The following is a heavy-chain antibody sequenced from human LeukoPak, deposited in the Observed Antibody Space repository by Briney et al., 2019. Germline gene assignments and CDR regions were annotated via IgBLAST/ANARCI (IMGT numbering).Heavy chain of an antibody. D-gene: IGHD5-24*01. CDR1: GFGFDDYA. CDR2: ISWNSGSI. Sequence: GRSLRLSCAASGFGFDDYAMHWVRQAPGKGLEWVSCISWNSGSIGYADSVKGRFTISRDNAKNSLYLQMNSLRAEDTALYYCAKGKERWLQLDYFDYWGQGTLVTVSS. CDR3: AKGKERWLQLDYFDY. V-gene: IGHV3-9*01. J-gene: IGHJ4*02.